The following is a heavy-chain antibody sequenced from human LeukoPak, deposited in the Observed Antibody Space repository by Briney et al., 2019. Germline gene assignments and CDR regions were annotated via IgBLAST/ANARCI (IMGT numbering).Heavy chain of an antibody. Sequence: GGSLRLSCAGSGFAVSNNYMSWVRQAPGKGLEWVSIIYSGDITYYVDSVKGRFTISRDNSKNTLYLQMNSLRAEDTAVYYCAKRPGYSYGQDFDYWGQGTLVTVSS. CDR3: AKRPGYSYGQDFDY. J-gene: IGHJ4*02. D-gene: IGHD5-18*01. CDR1: GFAVSNNY. V-gene: IGHV3-53*01. CDR2: IYSGDIT.